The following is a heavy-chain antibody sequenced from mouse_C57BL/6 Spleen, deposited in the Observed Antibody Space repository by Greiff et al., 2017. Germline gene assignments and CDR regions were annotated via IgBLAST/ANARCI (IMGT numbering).Heavy chain of an antibody. CDR1: GYTFTSYW. CDR2: IDPSYSYT. V-gene: IGHV1-69*01. J-gene: IGHJ4*01. Sequence: QVQLKQPGAELVMPGASVKLSCKASGYTFTSYWMHWVKQRPGQGLEWIGEIDPSYSYTHYNQKFTGKSTLTVEKSSSTAYMPLSSLMSVYSAVYYCSRQYYYGSSYDYSIDYWGQGTSVTVSS. D-gene: IGHD1-1*01. CDR3: SRQYYYGSSYDYSIDY.